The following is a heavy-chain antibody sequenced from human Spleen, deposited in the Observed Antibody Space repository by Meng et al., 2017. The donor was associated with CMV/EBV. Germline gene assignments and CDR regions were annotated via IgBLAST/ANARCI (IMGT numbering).Heavy chain of an antibody. D-gene: IGHD3-22*01. CDR1: GGSFSGYY. CDR3: ARDTGYYYDSSGYSIPTYGGMDV. Sequence: SETQSLTCAVYGGSFSGYYWSWIRQPPGKGLEWIGEINHSGSTNYNPSLKSRVTISVDTSKNQFSLKLSSVTAADTAVYYCARDTGYYYDSSGYSIPTYGGMDVWGQGTTVTVSS. V-gene: IGHV4-34*01. CDR2: INHSGST. J-gene: IGHJ6*02.